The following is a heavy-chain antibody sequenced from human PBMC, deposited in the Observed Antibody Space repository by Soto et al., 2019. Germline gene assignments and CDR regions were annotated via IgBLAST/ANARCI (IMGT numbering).Heavy chain of an antibody. Sequence: GGSLRLSCAASGFPFRSSSMNWVRQAPGKGLEWLSSISSSSYYIFYADSVQGRFTISRDNAKNSLYLQMNSLRAEDTAVYYCARDLGEVSAFWGQGTPVTVSS. CDR3: ARDLGEVSAF. D-gene: IGHD3-10*01. J-gene: IGHJ4*02. CDR2: ISSSSYYI. V-gene: IGHV3-21*01. CDR1: GFPFRSSS.